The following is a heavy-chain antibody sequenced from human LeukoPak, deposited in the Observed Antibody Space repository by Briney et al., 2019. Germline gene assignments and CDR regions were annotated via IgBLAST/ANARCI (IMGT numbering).Heavy chain of an antibody. Sequence: PSETLSLTCTVSGGSISRGSYYWGWIRQPPGKGLQWIGSISYSGNTYSNPSLASRVTMSVDTSKNQFSLKLSSVTAADTAVYYCGRDRRATYYYDSSGYYSDFWGQGTLVIVSS. V-gene: IGHV4-39*07. D-gene: IGHD3-22*01. J-gene: IGHJ4*02. CDR1: GGSISRGSYY. CDR3: GRDRRATYYYDSSGYYSDF. CDR2: ISYSGNT.